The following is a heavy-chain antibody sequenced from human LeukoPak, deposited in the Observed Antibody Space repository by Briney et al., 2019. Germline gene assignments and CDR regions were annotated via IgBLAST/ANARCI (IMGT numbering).Heavy chain of an antibody. CDR3: ARSSSGYDAFDI. J-gene: IGHJ3*02. CDR2: IKPSGGST. Sequence: ASVKVSCKASGYTFTSYYMHWVRQAPGQGLEWMGIIKPSGGSTSYAQKFQGRVTMTRDTSTSTVYMELSSLRSEDTAVYYCARSSSGYDAFDIWGQGTMVTVSS. V-gene: IGHV1-46*01. CDR1: GYTFTSYY. D-gene: IGHD3-22*01.